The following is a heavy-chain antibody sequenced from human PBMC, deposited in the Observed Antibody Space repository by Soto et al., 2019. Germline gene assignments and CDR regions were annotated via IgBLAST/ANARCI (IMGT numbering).Heavy chain of an antibody. CDR2: IIPIFGTA. CDR1: GGTFSSYA. J-gene: IGHJ4*02. Sequence: SVKVSCKASGGTFSSYAISWVRQAPGQGLEWMGGIIPIFGTANYAQKFQGRVTITADESTSTAYMELSSLRSEDTAVYYCATSLHYYDSSGYWPSSFDYWGQGTLVTVSS. V-gene: IGHV1-69*13. CDR3: ATSLHYYDSSGYWPSSFDY. D-gene: IGHD3-22*01.